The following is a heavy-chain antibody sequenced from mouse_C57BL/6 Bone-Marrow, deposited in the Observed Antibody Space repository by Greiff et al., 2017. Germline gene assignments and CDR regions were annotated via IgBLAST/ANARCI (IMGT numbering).Heavy chain of an antibody. V-gene: IGHV5-12*01. D-gene: IGHD1-1*01. J-gene: IGHJ1*03. Sequence: DVQLVESGGGLVQPGGSLKLSCAASGFTFSDYYMYWVRQTPEKRLEWVAYISNGGGSTYYPDTVKGRFTISRDNAKNTLYLQMSRLKSEDTAMYYGARHRSSTTVDWYFDVWGTGTTVTVSS. CDR2: ISNGGGST. CDR3: ARHRSSTTVDWYFDV. CDR1: GFTFSDYY.